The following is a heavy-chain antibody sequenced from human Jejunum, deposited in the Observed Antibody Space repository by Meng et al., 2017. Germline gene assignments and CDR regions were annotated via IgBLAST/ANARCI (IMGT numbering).Heavy chain of an antibody. V-gene: IGHV7-4-1*02. Sequence: ESKLSNPWASVKVACKASGYTLTKHAMNWVRQAPGQGLEWMGWINTTTGNPTYAQGFTGRFVFSLDTSVSTTYLQISSLEAEDTAVYYCVLGPTTAAFDYWGQGTLVTVSS. D-gene: IGHD1-26*01. CDR2: INTTTGNP. J-gene: IGHJ4*02. CDR3: VLGPTTAAFDY. CDR1: GYTLTKHA.